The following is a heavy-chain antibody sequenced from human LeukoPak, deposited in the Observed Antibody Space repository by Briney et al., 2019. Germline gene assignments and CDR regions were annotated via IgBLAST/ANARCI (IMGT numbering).Heavy chain of an antibody. J-gene: IGHJ5*02. CDR2: INPSGGGT. CDR1: GYTFTSYY. D-gene: IGHD1-26*01. CDR3: ARDNSVGDTAWWFDP. V-gene: IGHV1-46*01. Sequence: ASVKVSCMASGYTFTSYYMHWVRQAPGQGLEWMGIINPSGGGTSYAQKFQGRVTMTRDMSTSTDYMELSSLRSEDTAVYYCARDNSVGDTAWWFDPWGQGTLVTVSS.